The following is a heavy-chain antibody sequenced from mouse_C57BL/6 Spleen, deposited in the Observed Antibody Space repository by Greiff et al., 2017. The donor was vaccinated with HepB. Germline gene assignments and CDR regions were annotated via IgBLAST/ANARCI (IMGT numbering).Heavy chain of an antibody. Sequence: EVKLVESEGGLVQPGSSMKLSCTASGFTFSDYYMAWVRQVPEKGLEWVANINYDGSSTYYLDSLKSRFNISRDNAKNILYLQMSSLKSEDTATYYCARDAFITTVVATPYWYFDVWGTGTTVTVSS. J-gene: IGHJ1*03. CDR2: INYDGSST. CDR1: GFTFSDYY. D-gene: IGHD1-1*01. CDR3: ARDAFITTVVATPYWYFDV. V-gene: IGHV5-16*01.